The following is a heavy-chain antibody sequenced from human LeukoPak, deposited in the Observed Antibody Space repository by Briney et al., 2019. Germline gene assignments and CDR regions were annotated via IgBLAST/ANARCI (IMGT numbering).Heavy chain of an antibody. CDR2: INHSGST. V-gene: IGHV4-34*01. CDR3: ARVESIAAAGTSLTYYYYGMDV. CDR1: GGSFSGYY. Sequence: PSETLSLTCAVYGGSFSGYYWSWIRQPPGKGLEWIGEINHSGSTNYNPSLESRVTISVDTSKNQFSLKLSSVTAADTAVYYCARVESIAAAGTSLTYYYYGMDVWGQGTTVTVSS. D-gene: IGHD6-13*01. J-gene: IGHJ6*02.